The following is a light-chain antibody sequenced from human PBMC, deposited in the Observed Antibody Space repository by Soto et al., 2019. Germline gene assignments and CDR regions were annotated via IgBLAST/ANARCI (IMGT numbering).Light chain of an antibody. Sequence: QSALTQSRSVSGSPGQSVTISCTGTSNDVGGYNYVSWYQQHPGKAPKLMIYDVSKRPSGVPDRFSGSKSGNTASLTISGLQADDETDYYCCSYAGTYTWVFGGGTKLTVL. CDR2: DVS. V-gene: IGLV2-11*01. CDR1: SNDVGGYNY. J-gene: IGLJ3*02. CDR3: CSYAGTYTWV.